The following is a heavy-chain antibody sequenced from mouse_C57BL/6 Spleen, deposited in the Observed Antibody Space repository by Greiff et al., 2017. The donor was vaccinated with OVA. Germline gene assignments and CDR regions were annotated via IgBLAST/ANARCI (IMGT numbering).Heavy chain of an antibody. CDR2: IYPRSGNT. CDR3: AIYYGSSPIAY. J-gene: IGHJ3*01. Sequence: QVQLQQSGAELARPGASVKLSCKASGYTFTSYGISWVKQRTGQGLEWIGEIYPRSGNTYYNEKFKGKATLTADKSSSTAYMELRSLTSVDSAVYFCAIYYGSSPIAYWGQGTLVTVSA. CDR1: GYTFTSYG. V-gene: IGHV1-81*01. D-gene: IGHD1-1*01.